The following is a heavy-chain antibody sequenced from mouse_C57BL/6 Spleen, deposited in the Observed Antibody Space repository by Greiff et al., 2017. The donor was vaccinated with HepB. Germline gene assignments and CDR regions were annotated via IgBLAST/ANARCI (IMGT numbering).Heavy chain of an antibody. CDR3: ARRGFYYGYFDV. J-gene: IGHJ1*03. CDR2: IDPSDSYT. CDR1: GYTFTSYW. V-gene: IGHV1-69*01. Sequence: QVQLQQPGAELVMPGASVKLSCKASGYTFTSYWMHWVKQRPGQGLEWIGEIDPSDSYTNYNQKFKGKSTLTVDKSSSTAYMQRSSLTSEDSAVYYCARRGFYYGYFDVWGTGTTVTVSS.